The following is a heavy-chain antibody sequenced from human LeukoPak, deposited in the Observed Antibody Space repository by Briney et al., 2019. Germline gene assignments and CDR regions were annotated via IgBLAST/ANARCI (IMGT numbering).Heavy chain of an antibody. Sequence: ASVKVSCKASGYTFTGYYIHWVRQAPGQGLEWMGWINPNSGDTSYAQKFQGRVTMTGDTSISTAYMELTRLRSDDTAVYYCARANLLTGYYILDYWGQGTLVTVSS. CDR2: INPNSGDT. D-gene: IGHD3-9*01. J-gene: IGHJ4*02. V-gene: IGHV1-2*02. CDR3: ARANLLTGYYILDY. CDR1: GYTFTGYY.